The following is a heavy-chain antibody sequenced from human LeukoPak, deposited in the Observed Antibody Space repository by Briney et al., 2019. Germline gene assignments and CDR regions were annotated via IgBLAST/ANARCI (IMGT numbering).Heavy chain of an antibody. CDR3: AKDTYYDSSGPFDY. J-gene: IGHJ4*02. CDR1: GFTFSSYG. Sequence: GGSLRLTCAASGFTFSSYGMSWVRQAPGKGLEWVSGISWNSGSIGYADSVKGRFTISRDNAKNSLYLQMNSLRAEDTALYYCAKDTYYDSSGPFDYWGQGTLVTVSS. V-gene: IGHV3-9*01. D-gene: IGHD3-22*01. CDR2: ISWNSGSI.